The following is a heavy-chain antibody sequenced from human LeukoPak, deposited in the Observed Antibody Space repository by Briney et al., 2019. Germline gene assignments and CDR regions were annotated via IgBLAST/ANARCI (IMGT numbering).Heavy chain of an antibody. Sequence: SETLSLTCAVYGXSFSGYYWSWIRQPPGKGLEWIGEINHSGSTNYNPSLKSRVTISVDTSKNQFSLKLSSVTAADTAVYYCARGPSRASLGYWGQGTLVTVSS. CDR2: INHSGST. J-gene: IGHJ4*02. CDR1: GXSFSGYY. CDR3: ARGPSRASLGY. V-gene: IGHV4-34*01. D-gene: IGHD3-10*01.